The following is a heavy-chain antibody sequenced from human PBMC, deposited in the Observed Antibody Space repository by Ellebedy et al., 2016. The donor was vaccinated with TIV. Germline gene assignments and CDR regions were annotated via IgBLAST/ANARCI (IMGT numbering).Heavy chain of an antibody. Sequence: AASAKVSCKSSAYTFIDYGISWVRQAPGQGLDWMGWVSAYSGNTNYADNLQGRVTMTTDTSTDTAYMDLRSRRSDETAVYYCERYSGSGTYYRNGMDVWGQGTTVTVSS. CDR2: VSAYSGNT. J-gene: IGHJ6*02. CDR1: AYTFIDYG. D-gene: IGHD3-10*01. CDR3: ERYSGSGTYYRNGMDV. V-gene: IGHV1-18*01.